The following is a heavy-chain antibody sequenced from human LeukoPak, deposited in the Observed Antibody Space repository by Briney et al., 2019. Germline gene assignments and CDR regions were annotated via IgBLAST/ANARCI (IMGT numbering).Heavy chain of an antibody. V-gene: IGHV4-61*02. D-gene: IGHD6-13*01. CDR1: GGSISSGSYY. J-gene: IGHJ5*02. CDR2: IYTSGST. Sequence: PSETLSLTCSVSGGSISSGSYYWTWIRQPAGKGLEWIGRIYTSGSTNYNPSLKSRVTISVDTSKNQFSLKLSSVTAADTAVYYCARAEIAAAGTDWFDPWGQGTLVTVSS. CDR3: ARAEIAAAGTDWFDP.